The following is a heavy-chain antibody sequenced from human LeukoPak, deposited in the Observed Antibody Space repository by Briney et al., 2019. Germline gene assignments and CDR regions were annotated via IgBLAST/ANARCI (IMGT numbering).Heavy chain of an antibody. V-gene: IGHV3-43D*03. CDR3: AKDNVYARSNWFDP. Sequence: PGGSLRLSCAASGFTFDDYAMHWVRQAPGKGLEWVSLISWDGGSTYYADSVKGRFTISRDNSKNSLYLQMNSLRAEDTALYYCAKDNVYARSNWFDPWGQGTLVTVSS. D-gene: IGHD5/OR15-5a*01. CDR1: GFTFDDYA. J-gene: IGHJ5*02. CDR2: ISWDGGST.